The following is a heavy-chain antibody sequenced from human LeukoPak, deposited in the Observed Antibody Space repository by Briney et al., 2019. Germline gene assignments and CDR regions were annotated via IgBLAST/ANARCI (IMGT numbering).Heavy chain of an antibody. CDR3: VRGPPIATARYWYFEL. Sequence: GGSLRLSCAASGFNFSNYDMHWVRQVTGKGLEWVSGTGTAGDTYYSGSVKGRFNISRENAKNSLYLQMTSLRAGDTAVYYCVRGPPIATARYWYFELWGRGTLVTVSS. D-gene: IGHD6-13*01. J-gene: IGHJ2*01. CDR1: GFNFSNYD. V-gene: IGHV3-13*01. CDR2: TGTAGDT.